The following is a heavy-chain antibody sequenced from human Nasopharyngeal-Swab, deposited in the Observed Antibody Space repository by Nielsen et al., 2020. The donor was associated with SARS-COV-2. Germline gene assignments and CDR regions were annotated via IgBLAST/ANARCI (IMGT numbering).Heavy chain of an antibody. CDR3: ARERWRDHDFDA. Sequence: GESLKISCAASGFTFSDYYMSWIRQAPGKGLEWVSYISSSGSTIYNADSVKGRFTVSRENAKNSMFLQMISLRAEDTAVYYCARERWRDHDFDAWGQGTLVIVSS. D-gene: IGHD1-14*01. CDR2: ISSSGSTI. CDR1: GFTFSDYY. J-gene: IGHJ4*02. V-gene: IGHV3-11*04.